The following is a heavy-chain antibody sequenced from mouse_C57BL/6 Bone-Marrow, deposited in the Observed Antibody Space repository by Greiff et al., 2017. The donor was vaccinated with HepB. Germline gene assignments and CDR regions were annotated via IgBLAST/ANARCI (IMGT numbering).Heavy chain of an antibody. Sequence: QVQLQQPGAELVKPGASVKLSCKASGYTFTSYWMQWVKQRPGQGLEWIGEIDPSDSYTNYNQKFKGKATLTVDTSSSTAYMQLSSLTSEDSAVYYCAILLRTGFAYWGQVTLVTVSA. V-gene: IGHV1-50*01. CDR2: IDPSDSYT. D-gene: IGHD1-1*01. CDR1: GYTFTSYW. J-gene: IGHJ3*01. CDR3: AILLRTGFAY.